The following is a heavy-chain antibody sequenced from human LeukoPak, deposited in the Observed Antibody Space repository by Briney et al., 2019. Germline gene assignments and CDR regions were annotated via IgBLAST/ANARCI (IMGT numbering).Heavy chain of an antibody. Sequence: GGSLRLSCAASGFTFSSYGMHWVRQAPGKGLEWVAVIWYDGSNKYYADSVKGRFTISRDNSKNTLYLQMNSLRAEDTAVYYCARDPGIAAAETVGDFDYWGQGTLVTVSS. CDR1: GFTFSSYG. J-gene: IGHJ4*02. CDR3: ARDPGIAAAETVGDFDY. CDR2: IWYDGSNK. D-gene: IGHD6-13*01. V-gene: IGHV3-33*01.